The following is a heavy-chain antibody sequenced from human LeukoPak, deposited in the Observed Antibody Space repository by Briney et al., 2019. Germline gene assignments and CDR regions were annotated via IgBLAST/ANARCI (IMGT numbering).Heavy chain of an antibody. D-gene: IGHD3-10*01. Sequence: GASVKVSCKASGGTFSSYAINWVRQATGQGLEWMGWMNPNSGNTGYAQKFQGRVTMTRNTSISTAYMELSSLRSEDTAVYYCARGKKTMVRGVLYYFDYWGQGTLVTVSS. CDR2: MNPNSGNT. J-gene: IGHJ4*02. CDR3: ARGKKTMVRGVLYYFDY. V-gene: IGHV1-8*02. CDR1: GGTFSSYA.